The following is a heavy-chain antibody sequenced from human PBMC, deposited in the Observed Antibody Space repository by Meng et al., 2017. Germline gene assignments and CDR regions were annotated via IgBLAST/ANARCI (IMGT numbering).Heavy chain of an antibody. CDR3: ARDPGFTCSSTSCYAFDY. D-gene: IGHD2-2*01. CDR1: GFTFSSYE. V-gene: IGHV3-48*03. CDR2: SSSSGSTI. J-gene: IGHJ4*02. Sequence: GESLKISCAASGFTFSSYEMDWVRQAPGKGLEWVSYSSSSGSTIYYADSVKGRFTISRDNAKNSLYLQMNSLRAEDTAVYYCARDPGFTCSSTSCYAFDYWGQGTLVTVSS.